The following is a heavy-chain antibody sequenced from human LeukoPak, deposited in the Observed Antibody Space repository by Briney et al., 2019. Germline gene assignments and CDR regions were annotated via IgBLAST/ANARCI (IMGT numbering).Heavy chain of an antibody. CDR2: MNPNSGNT. Sequence: ASVKVSCKASGYTFTSYDINWVRQATGQGLEWMGWMNPNSGNTGYAQKFQGRVTITRNTSISTAYMELSSLRSEDTAVYYCARGGDSSSPFDYWGQGTLVTVSS. V-gene: IGHV1-8*03. J-gene: IGHJ4*02. D-gene: IGHD6-6*01. CDR3: ARGGDSSSPFDY. CDR1: GYTFTSYD.